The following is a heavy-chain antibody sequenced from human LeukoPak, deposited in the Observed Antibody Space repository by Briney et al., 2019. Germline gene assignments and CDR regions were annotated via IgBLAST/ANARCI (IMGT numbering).Heavy chain of an antibody. CDR1: GGSFSGYY. CDR3: AGRQHFYHYSYTAV. Sequence: SETLSLTCAVYGGSFSGYYWSWIRQPPGKGLEWSGESNHSGSTTYNPSLKRRVTISVDKSTNKFSLKLSSATAADTAVYYCAGRQHFYHYSYTAVWSKGTTVTVP. CDR2: SNHSGST. J-gene: IGHJ6*03. V-gene: IGHV4-34*01.